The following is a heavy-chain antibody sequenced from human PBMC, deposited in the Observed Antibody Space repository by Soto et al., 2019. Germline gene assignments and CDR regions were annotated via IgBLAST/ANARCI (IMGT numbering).Heavy chain of an antibody. J-gene: IGHJ4*02. CDR2: ITGSGSNT. CDR1: GFTLSTYV. CDR3: VKVSGWRAFDS. V-gene: IGHV3-23*01. D-gene: IGHD6-19*01. Sequence: EMQVLESGGGMVQPGGSLRLSCVASGFTLSTYVMYWVRQAPGKGLEWVSGITGSGSNTYYAEAVKGRFIISRDNSKNMLFLQMNSLRAEDTALYYCVKVSGWRAFDSWGQGTLVTVSS.